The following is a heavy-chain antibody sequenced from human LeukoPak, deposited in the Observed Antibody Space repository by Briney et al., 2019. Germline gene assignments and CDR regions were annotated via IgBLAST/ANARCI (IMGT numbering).Heavy chain of an antibody. CDR1: GFTFSSYA. CDR2: ISSSGGST. D-gene: IGHD4-17*01. Sequence: VGSLRLSCAASGFTFSSYAMRSVRPTPGKGLEWVSAISSSGGSTYYADSVKGRFTISRDNSKNTLYLQMNSLRVEDTAVYYCAKDLDAQGDYGDYTPFDYWGQGTLVTVSS. V-gene: IGHV3-23*01. CDR3: AKDLDAQGDYGDYTPFDY. J-gene: IGHJ4*02.